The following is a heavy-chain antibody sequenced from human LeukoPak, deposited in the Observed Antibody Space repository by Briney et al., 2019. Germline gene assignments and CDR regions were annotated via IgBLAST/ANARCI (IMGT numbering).Heavy chain of an antibody. J-gene: IGHJ4*02. CDR2: IKSKTDGGTT. CDR3: TTSRYGSGSYYVYFDY. D-gene: IGHD3-10*01. V-gene: IGHV3-15*01. Sequence: GGSLRLSCAASGFTFSSYAMSWVRQAPGKGLEWVGRIKSKTDGGTTDYAAPVKGRFTISRDDSKNTLYLQMNSLKTEDTAVYYCTTSRYGSGSYYVYFDYWGRGTLVTVSS. CDR1: GFTFSSYA.